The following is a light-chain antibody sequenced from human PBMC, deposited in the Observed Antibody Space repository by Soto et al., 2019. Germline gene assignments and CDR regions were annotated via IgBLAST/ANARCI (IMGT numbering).Light chain of an antibody. Sequence: DIVLTQSPGTLSLSPGERATLSCRASQSVSSKYLAWYQQKPGQPPRVLIYGTSSRATGIPDRFSGSGSGTDFTLTISRLEPEDFAVYYCQQYGSSPTWTFGQGTKVDIK. CDR1: QSVSSKY. J-gene: IGKJ1*01. CDR2: GTS. CDR3: QQYGSSPTWT. V-gene: IGKV3-20*01.